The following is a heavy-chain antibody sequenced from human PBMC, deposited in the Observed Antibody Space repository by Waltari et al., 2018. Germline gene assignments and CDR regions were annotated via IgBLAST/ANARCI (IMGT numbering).Heavy chain of an antibody. V-gene: IGHV1-69*08. CDR3: ARGEVRFVEWLDY. Sequence: QVQLVQSGAEVKKPGSSVKVSCKASGGTFSSYTISWVRQAPGQGLEWMGRSIPSLGRANYAQKFQGRVTITADKSTSTAYMERSSLRSEDTAVYYCARGEVRFVEWLDYWGQGTLVTVSS. CDR2: SIPSLGRA. D-gene: IGHD3-3*01. CDR1: GGTFSSYT. J-gene: IGHJ4*02.